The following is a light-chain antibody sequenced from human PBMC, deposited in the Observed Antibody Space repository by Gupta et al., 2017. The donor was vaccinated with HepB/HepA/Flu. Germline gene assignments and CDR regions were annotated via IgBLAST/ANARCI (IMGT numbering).Light chain of an antibody. CDR2: EVS. CDR3: TSYAGTNTVYV. V-gene: IGLV2-8*01. CDR1: SSDVGGYNS. J-gene: IGLJ1*01. Sequence: SALTQPPSASGSPGPSVTISCTGTSSDVGGYNSVSWYQQHPGKAPKLLIYEVSKRPSGVPDRFSGSKSGNTASLTVSGLQAEDEADFYCTSYAGTNTVYVFGTGTKVTVL.